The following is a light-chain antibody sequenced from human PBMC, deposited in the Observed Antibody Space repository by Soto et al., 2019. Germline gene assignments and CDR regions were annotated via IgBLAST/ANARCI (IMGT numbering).Light chain of an antibody. V-gene: IGKV3D-15*01. J-gene: IGKJ1*01. CDR3: QQYVNSWT. Sequence: RVMTQSPDTLSVSPGERATLSCRASETVRSNLAWYQQKPGQAPRLLIYAASTRATGIPDRFSGSGSGTDFTLTIDRLEPEDFAVYYCQQYVNSWTFGQGTKVDIK. CDR1: ETVRSN. CDR2: AAS.